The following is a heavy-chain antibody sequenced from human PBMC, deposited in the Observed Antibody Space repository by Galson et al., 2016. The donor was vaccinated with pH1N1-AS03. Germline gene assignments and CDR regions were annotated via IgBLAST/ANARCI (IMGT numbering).Heavy chain of an antibody. J-gene: IGHJ5*02. CDR3: ARAPTTYHEILTGYYRVWFDP. Sequence: SVKVSCKASGYTFTNYDINWVRQAPGQGLEWMGWMNPDTGNAGYAEKFQGRVTMTRNTSISTAYMELSSLRSEDTAVYYCARAPTTYHEILTGYYRVWFDPWGQGTLVAVSS. D-gene: IGHD3-9*01. CDR1: GYTFTNYD. CDR2: MNPDTGNA. V-gene: IGHV1-8*01.